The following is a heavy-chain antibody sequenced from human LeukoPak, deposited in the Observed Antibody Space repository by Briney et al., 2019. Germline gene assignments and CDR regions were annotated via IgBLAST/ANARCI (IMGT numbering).Heavy chain of an antibody. D-gene: IGHD6-6*01. J-gene: IGHJ4*02. CDR1: GGSITGDY. CDR3: ARRTDMTPISSSSSSVY. V-gene: IGHV4-4*07. Sequence: PSESLSLTCTVSGGSITGDYWSWIRQRAGKGLEWIGRVSDTGRAYYNPSLERRVTISLDTSTNRLSLKETSVTAADTALYYCARRTDMTPISSSSSSVYSGQATLASVSS. CDR2: VSDTGRA.